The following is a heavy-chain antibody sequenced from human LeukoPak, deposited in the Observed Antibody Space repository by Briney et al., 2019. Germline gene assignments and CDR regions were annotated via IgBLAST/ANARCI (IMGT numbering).Heavy chain of an antibody. CDR3: AKRGRTWDLEY. V-gene: IGHV3-33*06. CDR1: GFTFSSYA. D-gene: IGHD3-16*01. J-gene: IGHJ4*02. CDR2: ISYDGTTK. Sequence: GGSLRLSCGASGFTFSSYAMHWVRQAPGRGLEWVAVISYDGTTKYYADSVKGRFTISRDNSENTLSLQMNSLRAEDTALYYCAKRGRTWDLEYWGQGTLVTVSS.